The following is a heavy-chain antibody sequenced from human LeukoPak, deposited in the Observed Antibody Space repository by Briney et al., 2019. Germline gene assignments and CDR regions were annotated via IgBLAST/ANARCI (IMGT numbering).Heavy chain of an antibody. J-gene: IGHJ3*01. V-gene: IGHV3-74*01. CDR2: INSDGIGS. Sequence: GGSLRLSCAASGFTFRTYWMHWVRQSPGKGLVWVSRINSDGIGSSYADSVKGRFTISRDNAKNTLYLQMNNLTSKDTAVYYCARDYLPWDSSGFDVWGRGTMVTVSS. CDR3: ARDYLPWDSSGFDV. D-gene: IGHD3-22*01. CDR1: GFTFRTYW.